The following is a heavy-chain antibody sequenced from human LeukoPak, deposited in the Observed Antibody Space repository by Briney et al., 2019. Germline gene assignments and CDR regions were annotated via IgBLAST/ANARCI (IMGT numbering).Heavy chain of an antibody. CDR1: GGSISSYY. CDR3: ARVSPFYWVDY. V-gene: IGHV4-59*01. J-gene: IGHJ4*02. D-gene: IGHD3-9*01. CDR2: IYYSGST. Sequence: SETLSLTCTVSGGSISSYYWSWIRQPPGKGLEWIGYIYYSGSTNYNPSLKSRVTISVDTSKNQFSLKLSPVTAADTAVYYCARVSPFYWVDYWGQGTLVTVSS.